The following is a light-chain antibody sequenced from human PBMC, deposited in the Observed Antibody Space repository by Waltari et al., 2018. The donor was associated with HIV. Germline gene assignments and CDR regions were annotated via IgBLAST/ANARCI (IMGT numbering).Light chain of an antibody. CDR2: EVS. CDR3: SSVANSVTLSVL. V-gene: IGLV2-14*01. J-gene: IGLJ3*02. Sequence: QFALTQPASVSGSPGQSITISRSGASTDIGYYNYVSWYQQHPGKAPKLMIYEVSNRPSGISNRFSGSKSGNTASLTISALQAEDEADYFCSSVANSVTLSVLFGGGTKLTVL. CDR1: STDIGYYNY.